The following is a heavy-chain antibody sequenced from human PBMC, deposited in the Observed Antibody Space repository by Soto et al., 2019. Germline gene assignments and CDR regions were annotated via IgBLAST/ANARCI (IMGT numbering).Heavy chain of an antibody. CDR1: GYTFTSYG. Sequence: QVQLVQSGAEVKKPGASVKVSCKASGYTFTSYGISWVRQAPGQGLEWRGWISAYNGNTNYAQKLQGRVTMTTDTSTSTAYMELRSLRSDDTAVYYCARPLDGYCSSTSCYTACDYWGQGTLVTVSS. J-gene: IGHJ4*02. V-gene: IGHV1-18*01. CDR2: ISAYNGNT. CDR3: ARPLDGYCSSTSCYTACDY. D-gene: IGHD2-2*02.